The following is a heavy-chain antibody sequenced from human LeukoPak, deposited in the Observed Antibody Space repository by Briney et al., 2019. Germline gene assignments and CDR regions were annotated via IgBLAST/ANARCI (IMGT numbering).Heavy chain of an antibody. CDR2: INPNSGGT. D-gene: IGHD2-2*01. Sequence: ASVKVSCKASGYTFTGYYMHWVRQAPGHGLEWMGWINPNSGGTNYAQKFQGRVTMTRDTSISTAYMELSRLRSDDTAVYYCARGYCSSTSCQRIRYYYGMDVWGQGTTVTVSS. V-gene: IGHV1-2*02. J-gene: IGHJ6*02. CDR1: GYTFTGYY. CDR3: ARGYCSSTSCQRIRYYYGMDV.